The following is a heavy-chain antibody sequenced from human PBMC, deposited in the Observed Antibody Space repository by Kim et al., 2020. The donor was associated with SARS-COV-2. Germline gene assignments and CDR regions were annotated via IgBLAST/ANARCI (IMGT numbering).Heavy chain of an antibody. CDR3: AKDPEIYCSSTSCFGDY. CDR1: GFTFSSYA. D-gene: IGHD2-2*01. Sequence: GGSLRLSCAASGFTFSSYAMSWVRQAPGKGLEWVSAISGSGGSTYYADSVKGRFTISRDNSKNTLYLQMNSLRAEDTAVYYCAKDPEIYCSSTSCFGDYWGQGTLVTVSS. CDR2: ISGSGGST. V-gene: IGHV3-23*01. J-gene: IGHJ4*02.